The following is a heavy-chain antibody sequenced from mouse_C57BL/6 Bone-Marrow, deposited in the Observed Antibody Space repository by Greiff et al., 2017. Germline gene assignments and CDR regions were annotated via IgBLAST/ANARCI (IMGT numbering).Heavy chain of an antibody. CDR3: ASIYYGNYVLYWYFDV. J-gene: IGHJ1*03. D-gene: IGHD2-1*01. CDR2: IYPGGGYT. V-gene: IGHV1-63*01. CDR1: GYTFTNYW. Sequence: QVQLQQSGAELVRPGTSVKMSCKASGYTFTNYWIGWAKQRPGHGLEWIGDIYPGGGYTNYNEKFKGKATLTADKSSSTAYMQFSSLTSEDSAIYYCASIYYGNYVLYWYFDVWGTGTTVTVSS.